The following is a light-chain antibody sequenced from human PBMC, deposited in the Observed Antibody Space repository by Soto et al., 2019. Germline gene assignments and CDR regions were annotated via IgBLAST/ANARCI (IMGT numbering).Light chain of an antibody. V-gene: IGKV3-20*01. CDR3: QRFDNPLWT. CDR2: AAS. J-gene: IGKJ1*01. Sequence: EIVLTQSPGTLSLSPGDRATLSCRASQTVTSNFLAWYQQKPGQAPRLLIFAASSRATGIPDRFSGSGSGTDFTLTISRLEPEDFAVYYCQRFDNPLWTFGQGTTVEIK. CDR1: QTVTSNF.